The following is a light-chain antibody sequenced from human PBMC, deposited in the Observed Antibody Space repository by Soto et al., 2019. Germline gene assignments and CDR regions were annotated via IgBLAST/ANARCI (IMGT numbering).Light chain of an antibody. V-gene: IGLV1-44*01. Sequence: QSVLTQPPSASGTPGQRVTISCSGSTSNIGSNPVNWYQQLPGTAPKHLIYSNNQRPPGVPDRFSGSTSGTTASLAISGLQSEDEADYYCAAWDASLNGHVFGTGTKLTVL. CDR3: AAWDASLNGHV. CDR1: TSNIGSNP. J-gene: IGLJ1*01. CDR2: SNN.